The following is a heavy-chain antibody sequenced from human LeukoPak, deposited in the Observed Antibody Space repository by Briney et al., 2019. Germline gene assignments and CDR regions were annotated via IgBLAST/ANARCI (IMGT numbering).Heavy chain of an antibody. V-gene: IGHV3-30*04. CDR3: ARGHKSLRFSYYFDY. D-gene: IGHD5-12*01. J-gene: IGHJ4*02. Sequence: PGGSLRLSCAASGFTFSSYAMHWVRQAPGKGLEWVAVISYDGSNKYYADSVKGRFTISRDNSKNTLYLQMNSLRAEDTAVYYCARGHKSLRFSYYFDYWGQGTLVTVSS. CDR1: GFTFSSYA. CDR2: ISYDGSNK.